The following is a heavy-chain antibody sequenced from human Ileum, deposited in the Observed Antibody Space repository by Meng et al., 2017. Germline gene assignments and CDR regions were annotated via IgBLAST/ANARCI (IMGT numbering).Heavy chain of an antibody. CDR2: IEYDGSNK. V-gene: IGHV3-30-3*01. Sequence: QVHLVESGGGVVQPGRSLRLSCAASGFTFSTYDLHWVRQAPGKGLEWVALIEYDGSNKYYADSVKGRFIIARDNSKSTLYLQMNSLRVEDTAVYYCAAIISMKVDWGQGTLVTVSS. CDR3: AAIISMKVD. J-gene: IGHJ4*02. D-gene: IGHD3-22*01. CDR1: GFTFSTYD.